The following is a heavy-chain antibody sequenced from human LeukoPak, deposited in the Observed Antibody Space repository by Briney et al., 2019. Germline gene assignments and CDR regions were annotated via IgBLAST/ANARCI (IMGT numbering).Heavy chain of an antibody. CDR3: AREERLGVEDY. CDR1: GFTFSSYS. D-gene: IGHD2-15*01. Sequence: GGSLRLSCAASGFTFSSYSMNWVRQAPGKGLEWVSYISSSSSTIYYADSVKGRFTISRDNYKNTLYLQMNSLRAEDTAVYYCAREERLGVEDYWGQGTLVTVSS. J-gene: IGHJ4*02. CDR2: ISSSSSTI. V-gene: IGHV3-48*01.